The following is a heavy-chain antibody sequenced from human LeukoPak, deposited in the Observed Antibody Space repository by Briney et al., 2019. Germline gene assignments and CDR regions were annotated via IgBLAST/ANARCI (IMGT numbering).Heavy chain of an antibody. CDR2: IYNSGST. Sequence: NPSETLSLTCTVSGYSISSGYYWGWIRPPPGKGLEWIGNIYNSGSTYYNPSLKSRVTISVDTSKNQFSLKLSSVTAADTAVYYCGRYSSSWYIDYWGQGTLVTVSS. CDR1: GYSISSGYY. CDR3: GRYSSSWYIDY. V-gene: IGHV4-38-2*02. D-gene: IGHD6-13*01. J-gene: IGHJ4*02.